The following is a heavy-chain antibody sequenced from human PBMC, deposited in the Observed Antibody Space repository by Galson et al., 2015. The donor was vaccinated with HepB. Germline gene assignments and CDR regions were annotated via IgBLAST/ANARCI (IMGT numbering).Heavy chain of an antibody. J-gene: IGHJ4*02. CDR3: ARVEGLGATGSYYFDY. CDR1: GGSITSYY. V-gene: IGHV4-59*01. CDR2: IYYSGST. D-gene: IGHD1-26*01. Sequence: TLSLTCTVSGGSITSYYWSWIRQPPGKGLEWIGYIYYSGSTNYSPSLKSRVTISEDTSKNQVSLNLTSVTAADTAVYYCARVEGLGATGSYYFDYWGQGALVIVSS.